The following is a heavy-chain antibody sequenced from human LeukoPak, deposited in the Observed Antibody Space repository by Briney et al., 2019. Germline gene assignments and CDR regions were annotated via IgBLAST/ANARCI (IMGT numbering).Heavy chain of an antibody. CDR2: IYHSGST. V-gene: IGHV4-38-2*01. CDR1: GYSISSGYY. D-gene: IGHD2-15*01. Sequence: SETLSLTCALCGYSISSGYYRGWIRQPPGQGPEWIGSIYHSGSTFYNPSLKSRVTISVDTSKNQFSLKLGSVTAADTAVYYCAGLVGYCSGGSCYYDYVWGSYRPYYFDYWGQGTLVTVSS. CDR3: AGLVGYCSGGSCYYDYVWGSYRPYYFDY. J-gene: IGHJ4*02.